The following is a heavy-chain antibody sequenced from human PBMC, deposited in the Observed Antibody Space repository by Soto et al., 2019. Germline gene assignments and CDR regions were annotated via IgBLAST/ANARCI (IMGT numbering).Heavy chain of an antibody. D-gene: IGHD6-6*01. CDR1: GYSFTSYW. Sequence: GESLKISCKGSGYSFTSYWIGWVRQMPGKGLEWMGIIYPGDSDTRYSPSFQGQVTISADKSISTAYLQWSSLKASDTAMYYCATRSGSSSSDYYYGMDIWGQGTTVTVSS. CDR2: IYPGDSDT. J-gene: IGHJ6*02. V-gene: IGHV5-51*01. CDR3: ATRSGSSSSDYYYGMDI.